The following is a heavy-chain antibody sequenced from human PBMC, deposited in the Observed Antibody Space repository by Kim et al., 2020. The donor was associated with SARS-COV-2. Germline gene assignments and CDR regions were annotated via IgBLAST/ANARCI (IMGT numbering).Heavy chain of an antibody. CDR1: GFTFNSYA. Sequence: GGSLRLSCTASGFTFNSYAMHWVRQAPGKGLEWVAAISHDGSNKYYADSVKGRFTISRDNSKNTVYLQMNSLRAEDTAVYYCARDPLYSSSWYFGGYYFDYWGQGTLVTVSS. CDR2: ISHDGSNK. CDR3: ARDPLYSSSWYFGGYYFDY. V-gene: IGHV3-30-3*01. D-gene: IGHD6-13*01. J-gene: IGHJ4*02.